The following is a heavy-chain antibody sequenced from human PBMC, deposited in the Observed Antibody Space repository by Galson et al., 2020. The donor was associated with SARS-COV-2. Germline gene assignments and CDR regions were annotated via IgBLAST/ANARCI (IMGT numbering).Heavy chain of an antibody. CDR3: ARGTRGWLQSPRYYYMGV. V-gene: IGHV2-26*01. CDR1: GFSLSNARMG. D-gene: IGHD5-12*01. J-gene: IGHJ6*03. Sequence: SGPTLVKPTETLTLTCTVSGFSLSNARMGVSWIRQPPGKALEWLAHIFSNDEKSYSTSLKSRLTISKDTSKSQVVLTMTNMDPVDTATYYCARGTRGWLQSPRYYYMGVWGKGTSVTVSS. CDR2: IFSNDEK.